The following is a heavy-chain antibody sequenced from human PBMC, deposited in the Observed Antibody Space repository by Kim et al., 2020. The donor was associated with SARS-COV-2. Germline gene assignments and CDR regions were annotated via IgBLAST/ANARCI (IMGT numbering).Heavy chain of an antibody. Sequence: SETLSLTCTVSGGSISSYYWSWIRQPAGKGLEWIGRIYTSGSTNYNPSLKSRVTMSVDTSKNQFSLKLSSVTAADTAVYYCANSYDSSGYYYVWGQGTLVTVSS. J-gene: IGHJ4*02. D-gene: IGHD3-22*01. CDR1: GGSISSYY. V-gene: IGHV4-4*07. CDR3: ANSYDSSGYYYV. CDR2: IYTSGST.